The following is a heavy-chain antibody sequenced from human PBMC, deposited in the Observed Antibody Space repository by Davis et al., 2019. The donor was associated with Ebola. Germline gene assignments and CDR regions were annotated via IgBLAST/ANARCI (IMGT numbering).Heavy chain of an antibody. D-gene: IGHD4-23*01. V-gene: IGHV5-51*01. CDR3: ARPTGGTTVVTPDCFDP. J-gene: IGHJ5*02. CDR2: IHPGDSDT. CDR1: GNSFSSYW. Sequence: GESLNISCQDSGNSFSSYWIGWVRQMPGKGLEWMGIIHPGDSDTRYRPSFQGQVIISADKSISTAYLQWSSLEASDTAMYYCARPTGGTTVVTPDCFDPWDQGTLVTVSA.